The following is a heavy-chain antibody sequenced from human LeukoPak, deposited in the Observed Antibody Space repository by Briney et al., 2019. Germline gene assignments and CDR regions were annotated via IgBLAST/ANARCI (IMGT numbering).Heavy chain of an antibody. J-gene: IGHJ5*02. Sequence: GASVKVSCKASGYTFTRYYMHWVRQAPGQALEWMVRINTNSGGTNYAQKFSGRGTMTRDTSISTAYMELSRLRSDDTAVYYCAIKIEYSSLTWGQGTLVTVSS. D-gene: IGHD6-6*01. CDR2: INTNSGGT. CDR3: AIKIEYSSLT. CDR1: GYTFTRYY. V-gene: IGHV1-2*06.